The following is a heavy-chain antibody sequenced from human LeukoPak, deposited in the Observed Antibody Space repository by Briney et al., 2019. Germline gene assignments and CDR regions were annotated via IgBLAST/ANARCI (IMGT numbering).Heavy chain of an antibody. CDR2: ISWNSVII. CDR3: AKSGDSPLDV. Sequence: PRGSLRLSCAASGFIFDDYAMHRVRHAPGKDLEGVSAISWNSVIIGYADSVKARFTISTDNANNSLFLQMDSLRPEDTALYYCAKSGDSPLDVWGKGTTVIVSS. D-gene: IGHD2-21*01. CDR1: GFIFDDYA. V-gene: IGHV3-9*01. J-gene: IGHJ6*04.